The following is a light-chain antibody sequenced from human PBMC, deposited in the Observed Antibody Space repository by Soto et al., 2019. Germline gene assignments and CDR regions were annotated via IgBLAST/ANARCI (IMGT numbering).Light chain of an antibody. CDR2: GAS. CDR3: HQYGSFPWT. J-gene: IGKJ1*01. V-gene: IGKV3-20*01. CDR1: QSVRSSY. Sequence: EIVLTQSPGTLSLSPGERATLSCRASQSVRSSYLAWYQQKPGQAPRLLIYGASSRATGIPDRFSGSGSGPDFTLTISSLEPEDFAVYHCHQYGSFPWTFGQGTQVQIK.